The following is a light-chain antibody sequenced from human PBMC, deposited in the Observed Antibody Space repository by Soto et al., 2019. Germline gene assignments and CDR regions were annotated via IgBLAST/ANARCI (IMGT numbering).Light chain of an antibody. J-gene: IGLJ2*01. CDR3: CSYSYGSTLV. CDR2: EGD. V-gene: IGLV2-23*01. CDR1: SSDVGSYNL. Sequence: QSVLTQPASVSGSSGQSITISCTGTSSDVGSYNLVSWHQQHPGKAPKLIIYEGDKRPSGVSNRFSGSKSGNTASLTISGRQAEDEADYYCCSYSYGSTLVFGGGTKVTVL.